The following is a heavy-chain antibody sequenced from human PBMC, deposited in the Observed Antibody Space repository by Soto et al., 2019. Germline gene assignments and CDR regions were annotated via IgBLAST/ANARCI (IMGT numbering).Heavy chain of an antibody. V-gene: IGHV3-13*05. CDR3: ARSLYIHYYGMDV. CDR2: IGTAGDP. CDR1: GFTFSSYD. D-gene: IGHD4-4*01. Sequence: PGGSLRLSRAASGFTFSSYDMHWVRQATGKGLEWVSAIGTAGDPYYPGSVKGRFTISRENAKNSLYLQMNSLRAGDTAVYYCARSLYIHYYGMDVWGQGTTVTVSS. J-gene: IGHJ6*02.